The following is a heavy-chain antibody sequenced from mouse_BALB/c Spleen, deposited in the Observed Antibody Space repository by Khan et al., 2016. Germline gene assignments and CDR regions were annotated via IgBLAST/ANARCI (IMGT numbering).Heavy chain of an antibody. CDR3: TRGGYDGYFDY. V-gene: IGHV5-4*02. J-gene: IGHJ2*01. CDR1: GFTFSDYY. CDR2: ISDGGSYT. Sequence: EVQLVESGGGLVKPGGSLKLSCAASGFTFSDYYMYWVRQTPEKRLEWVATISDGGSYTSYPDSVKGRFIIFRDNANNLYLQMSSLKSEDTAIYYCTRGGYDGYFDYWGQGTIITVSS. D-gene: IGHD2-14*01.